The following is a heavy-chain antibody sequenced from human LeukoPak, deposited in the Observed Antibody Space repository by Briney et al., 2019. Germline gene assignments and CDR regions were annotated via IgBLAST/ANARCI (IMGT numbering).Heavy chain of an antibody. CDR2: INPNNGGA. D-gene: IGHD6-13*01. CDR3: ARDRSRIAAAEYWFDP. V-gene: IGHV1-2*02. J-gene: IGHJ5*02. CDR1: GSTFTGYY. Sequence: GASVKVSCKASGSTFTGYYMHWVRQAPGQELEWMGGINPNNGGANYAQKLQGRVTMTRDTSISTAYMELSRLRSDDTAVYYCARDRSRIAAAEYWFDPWGQGTLVTVSS.